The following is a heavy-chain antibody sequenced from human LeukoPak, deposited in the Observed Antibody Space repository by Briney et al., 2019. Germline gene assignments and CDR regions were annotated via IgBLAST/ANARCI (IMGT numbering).Heavy chain of an antibody. CDR1: GDSISSGGYY. CDR2: IYYSGST. D-gene: IGHD3-3*01. J-gene: IGHJ6*02. Sequence: SQTLSLTCTVSGDSISSGGYYWSWIRQHPGKGLEWIGYIYYSGSTYYNPSLKSRVTISVDTSKNQFSLKLSSVTAADTAVYYCARGTIFGVASTPDVWGQGTTVTVSS. V-gene: IGHV4-31*03. CDR3: ARGTIFGVASTPDV.